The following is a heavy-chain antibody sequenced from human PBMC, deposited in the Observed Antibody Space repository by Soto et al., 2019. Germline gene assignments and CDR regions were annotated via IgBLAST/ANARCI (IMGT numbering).Heavy chain of an antibody. V-gene: IGHV4-39*01. Sequence: SETLSLTCTVSGGSIISSNYYWGWIRQPPGKGLEWIGSLYYSGSTYYSPSLKSRVTTSVDTSKNQFSLKLSSVTAADTAVYYCARHLRNFLLVYYTAATCFDPRSQGTLLTVSS. J-gene: IGHJ5*02. CDR2: LYYSGST. CDR3: ARHLRNFLLVYYTAATCFDP. D-gene: IGHD3-3*01. CDR1: GGSIISSNYY.